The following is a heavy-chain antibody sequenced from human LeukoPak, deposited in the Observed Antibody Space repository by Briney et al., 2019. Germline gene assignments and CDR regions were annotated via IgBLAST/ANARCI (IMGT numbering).Heavy chain of an antibody. V-gene: IGHV4-34*01. CDR3: ARWGYVWGSYHYNPGYYGMDV. CDR2: INHSGST. CDR1: GGSFSGYY. J-gene: IGHJ6*04. D-gene: IGHD3-16*02. Sequence: SETLSLTCAVYGGSFSGYYWSWIRQPPGKGLEWIGEINHSGSTNYNPSLKSRVTISVDTSKNQFSLKLSSVTAADTAVYYCARWGYVWGSYHYNPGYYGMDVWGKGTTVTVSS.